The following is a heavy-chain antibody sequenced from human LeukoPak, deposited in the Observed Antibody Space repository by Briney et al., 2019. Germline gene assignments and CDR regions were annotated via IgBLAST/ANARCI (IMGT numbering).Heavy chain of an antibody. J-gene: IGHJ4*02. D-gene: IGHD3-10*01. Sequence: SETLSLTCTVSGGSISSGGYYWSWIRQPPGKGLEWIGYIYHSGSTYYNPSLKSRVTISVDRSKNQFSLKLSSVTAADTAVYYCARHAVVRFGELSDLYFDYWGQGTLVTVSS. CDR1: GGSISSGGYY. V-gene: IGHV4-30-2*01. CDR3: ARHAVVRFGELSDLYFDY. CDR2: IYHSGST.